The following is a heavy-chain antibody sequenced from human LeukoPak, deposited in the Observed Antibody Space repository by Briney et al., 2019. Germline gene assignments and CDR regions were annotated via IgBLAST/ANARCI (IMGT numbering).Heavy chain of an antibody. D-gene: IGHD4-11*01. J-gene: IGHJ6*01. V-gene: IGHV3-74*01. CDR1: RFTLSRYR. CDR2: IDSNGMAK. Sequence: GGSLRLSCVASRFTLSRYRMYWVRPAPGKGPVLIAGIDSNGMAKRYADSVNGRSTIRRDNAEKTMYLQMRSLRAEATALYYCARGSNYGSMDYWGEGNLGTVS. CDR3: ARGSNYGSMDY.